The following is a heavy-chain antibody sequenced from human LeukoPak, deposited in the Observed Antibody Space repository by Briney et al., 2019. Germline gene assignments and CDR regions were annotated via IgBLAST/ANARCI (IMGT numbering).Heavy chain of an antibody. J-gene: IGHJ4*02. D-gene: IGHD2-15*01. CDR2: IWYDGSNK. V-gene: IGHV3-33*08. CDR1: GFSFSSYG. CDR3: ARSVAASRDY. Sequence: GSLRLSCAASGFSFSSYGMHWVRQAPGKGLEWVAVIWYDGSNKYYADSVKGRFTISRDNAKNSLYLQMNSLRAEDTALYYCARSVAASRDYWGQGTLVTVSS.